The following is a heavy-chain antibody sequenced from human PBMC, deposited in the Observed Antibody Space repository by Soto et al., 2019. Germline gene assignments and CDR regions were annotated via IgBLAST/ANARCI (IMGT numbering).Heavy chain of an antibody. CDR1: GDTFTDYY. J-gene: IGHJ4*02. CDR3: ARGGHVVVVTAALDY. D-gene: IGHD2-21*02. Sequence: QVQLMQSGAEVKKPGASVKVSCKASGDTFTDYYIHWVRQAPGQGLEWMGTVNPSGGHTTYAQHFLGSVTMTRDTSTSTLYMELTSLTSDDTAIYYGARGGHVVVVTAALDYWGQGTLVTVSS. V-gene: IGHV1-46*01. CDR2: VNPSGGHT.